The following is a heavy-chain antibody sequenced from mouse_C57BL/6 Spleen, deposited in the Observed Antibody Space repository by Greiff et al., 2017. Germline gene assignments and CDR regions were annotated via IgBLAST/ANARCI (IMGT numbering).Heavy chain of an antibody. J-gene: IGHJ3*01. CDR3: ARGIYYYGSSPFAY. V-gene: IGHV1-42*01. Sequence: EVQLQQSRPELVKPGASVKISCKASGYSFTGYYMNWVKQSPEKSLEWIGEINPSTGGTTYNQKFKAKATLTVDKSSSTAYMQLKSLTSEDSAVYYCARGIYYYGSSPFAYWGQGTLVTVSA. CDR1: GYSFTGYY. D-gene: IGHD1-1*01. CDR2: INPSTGGT.